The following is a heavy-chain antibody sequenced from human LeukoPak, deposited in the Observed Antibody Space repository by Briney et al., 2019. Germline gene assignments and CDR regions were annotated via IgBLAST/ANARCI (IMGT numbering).Heavy chain of an antibody. J-gene: IGHJ4*02. Sequence: ASVTVSCKVSGYTLTELSMHWVRQAPGQRLEWMGWINAGNGNTKYSQKFQGRVTITRDTSASTAYMELSSLRSEDTAVYSCARGVATNRYYFDYWGQGTLVTVSS. CDR2: INAGNGNT. D-gene: IGHD5-12*01. CDR1: GYTLTELS. CDR3: ARGVATNRYYFDY. V-gene: IGHV1-3*01.